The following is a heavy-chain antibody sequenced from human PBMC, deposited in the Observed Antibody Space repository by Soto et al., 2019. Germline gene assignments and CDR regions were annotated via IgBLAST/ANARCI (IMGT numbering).Heavy chain of an antibody. CDR3: ARSIRGPRRFNGMDV. V-gene: IGHV2-70*13. Sequence: SGPTLVNPTETLTLTCTFSGFSLTSPGMCVSWIRQSPARALEWLALIERDDDDKYYSTCLKTRLTISKDTRKNQVVMTMANMEPADTATYYCARSIRGPRRFNGMDVWGQGTTVTVSS. CDR2: IERDDDDK. J-gene: IGHJ6*02. CDR1: GFSLTSPGMC. D-gene: IGHD1-20*01.